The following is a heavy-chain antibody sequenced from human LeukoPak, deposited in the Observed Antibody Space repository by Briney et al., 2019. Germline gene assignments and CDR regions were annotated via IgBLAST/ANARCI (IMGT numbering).Heavy chain of an antibody. D-gene: IGHD3-9*01. V-gene: IGHV1-8*02. Sequence: ASVKVSCKASGYTFTGYYMHWVRQATGQGLEWMGWMNPNSGNTGYAQKFQGRVTMTRNTSISTAYMELSSLRSEDTAVYYCARGSIRSVLTGYYSWGQGTLVTVSS. CDR2: MNPNSGNT. J-gene: IGHJ4*02. CDR1: GYTFTGYY. CDR3: ARGSIRSVLTGYYS.